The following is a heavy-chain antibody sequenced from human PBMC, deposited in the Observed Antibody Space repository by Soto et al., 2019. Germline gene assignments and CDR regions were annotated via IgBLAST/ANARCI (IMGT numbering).Heavy chain of an antibody. D-gene: IGHD4-17*01. V-gene: IGHV4-61*08. J-gene: IGHJ6*03. CDR3: ARAPVTPGYYYYYMDV. CDR2: IYYNGST. Sequence: SETLSLTCTVSGGSISSGGYYWSWIRQHPGKGLERIGYIYYNGSTYYNPSLKSRVTISVDTSKIQFSLKLSSVTAADTAVYYCARAPVTPGYYYYYMDVWGKGTTVTVSS. CDR1: GGSISSGGYY.